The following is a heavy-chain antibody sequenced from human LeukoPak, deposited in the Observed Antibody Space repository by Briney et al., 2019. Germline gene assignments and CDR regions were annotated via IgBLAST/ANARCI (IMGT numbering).Heavy chain of an antibody. J-gene: IGHJ6*03. V-gene: IGHV1-2*06. CDR3: ARSVTYYYDSSGYQIGVYYYYYMDV. D-gene: IGHD3-22*01. Sequence: GASVKVSCKASGYTFTGYYMHWVRQAPGQGLEWMGRINPNSGGTNYAQKFQGRVTMTRDTSISTAYMELSRLRSDDTAVYYCARSVTYYYDSSGYQIGVYYYYYMDVWAKGTTVTVSS. CDR1: GYTFTGYY. CDR2: INPNSGGT.